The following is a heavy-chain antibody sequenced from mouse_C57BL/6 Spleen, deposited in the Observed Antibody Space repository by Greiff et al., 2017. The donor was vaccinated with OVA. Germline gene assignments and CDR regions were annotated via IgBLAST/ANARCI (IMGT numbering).Heavy chain of an antibody. J-gene: IGHJ1*03. CDR3: AREDGYFDV. CDR1: GFTFTSYW. V-gene: IGHV1-69*01. Sequence: QVQLQQPGAELVMPGASVKLSCKASGFTFTSYWMHWVKQRPGQGLEWIGEIDPSDSYTNYTQKFKGKSTLTVDKSSSTAYMQLSSLTSEDSAVYYCAREDGYFDVWGTGTTVTVSS. CDR2: IDPSDSYT.